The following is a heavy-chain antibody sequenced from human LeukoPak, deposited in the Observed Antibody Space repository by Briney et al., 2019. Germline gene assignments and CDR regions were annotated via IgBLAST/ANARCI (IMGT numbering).Heavy chain of an antibody. CDR1: GFTFSSYW. CDR2: IKTDGSAT. Sequence: GGSLRLSCVASGFTFSSYWMHWVRQAPGKGLVWVSRIKTDGSATDYADSVKGRFTISRDNPKNTLYLQMNSLRAEDAAVYYCARNWGPDYWGQGTVVTVSS. V-gene: IGHV3-74*01. D-gene: IGHD7-27*01. J-gene: IGHJ4*02. CDR3: ARNWGPDY.